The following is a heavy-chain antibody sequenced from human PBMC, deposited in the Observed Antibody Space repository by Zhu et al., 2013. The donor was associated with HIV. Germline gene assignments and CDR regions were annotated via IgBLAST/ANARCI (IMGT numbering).Heavy chain of an antibody. J-gene: IGHJ4*02. Sequence: QVQLVQSGAEVKKPGSSVKVSCKASGGTFSSYAISWVRQAPGQGLEWMGGIIPIFGTANYAQKFQGRVTITADESTSTAYMELSSLRSEDTAVYYCARDRSSGWFADFDYWGQGTLGHRLL. CDR2: IIPIFGTA. V-gene: IGHV1-69*12. CDR3: ARDRSSGWFADFDY. CDR1: GGTFSSYA. D-gene: IGHD6-19*01.